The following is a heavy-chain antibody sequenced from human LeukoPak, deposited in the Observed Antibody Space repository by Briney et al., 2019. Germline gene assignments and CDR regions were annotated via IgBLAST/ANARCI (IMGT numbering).Heavy chain of an antibody. J-gene: IGHJ3*02. CDR2: ISGSGGST. CDR1: GFTFSSYA. V-gene: IGHV3-23*01. Sequence: GGSLRLSCAASGFTFSSYAMSWVRQAPGKGLEWVSAISGSGGSTYYADSVKGRFTISRDNSKNTLYLQMNSLRAEDTAVYYCAKDPPKLNYYGSGSYYDDAFDIWGQGTMVTVSS. CDR3: AKDPPKLNYYGSGSYYDDAFDI. D-gene: IGHD3-10*01.